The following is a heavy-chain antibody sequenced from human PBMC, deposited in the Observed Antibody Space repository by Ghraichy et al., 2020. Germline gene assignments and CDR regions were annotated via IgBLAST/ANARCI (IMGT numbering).Heavy chain of an antibody. Sequence: SETLSLTCTVSGGSFSSGGFYWIWIRQHPGMGLDWLGYIYYSANAYSNPSLQSRVTISVDTSQNQFSLMLTSVIAAVTAVYYWARDRVGAKGGVDDWGQGTLVTVSS. V-gene: IGHV4-31*03. J-gene: IGHJ4*02. CDR2: IYYSANA. CDR1: GGSFSSGGFY. D-gene: IGHD1-26*01. CDR3: ARDRVGAKGGVDD.